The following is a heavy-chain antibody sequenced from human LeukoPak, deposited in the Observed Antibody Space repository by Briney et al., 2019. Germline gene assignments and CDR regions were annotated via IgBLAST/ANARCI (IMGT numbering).Heavy chain of an antibody. D-gene: IGHD3-16*01. CDR1: GGSISSGSYY. J-gene: IGHJ5*02. CDR2: IYTSGST. Sequence: NPSETLSLTCTVSGGSISSGSYYWSWIRQPAGKGLEWIGRIYTSGSTNYNPSLKSRVTISVDTSKNQFSLKLSSVTAADTAVYYCARATVSIKSSVFGLEWFDPWGQGTLVTVSS. CDR3: ARATVSIKSSVFGLEWFDP. V-gene: IGHV4-61*02.